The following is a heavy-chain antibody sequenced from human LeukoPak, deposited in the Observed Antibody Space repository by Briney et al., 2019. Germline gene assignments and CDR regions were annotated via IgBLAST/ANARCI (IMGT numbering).Heavy chain of an antibody. D-gene: IGHD3-10*01. CDR3: TTRGSGSYTFDY. Sequence: GRSLRLSCAASGFTFSSYAMHWVRQAPGKGLEWVAVISNDGSNKYYADSVKGRFTISRDNSKNTLYLQMNSLRAEDTAVYYCTTRGSGSYTFDYWGQGTLVTVSS. CDR1: GFTFSSYA. CDR2: ISNDGSNK. V-gene: IGHV3-30*04. J-gene: IGHJ4*02.